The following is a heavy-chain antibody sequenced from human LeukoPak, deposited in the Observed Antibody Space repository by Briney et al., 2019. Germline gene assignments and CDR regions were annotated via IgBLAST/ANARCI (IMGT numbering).Heavy chain of an antibody. CDR3: AELGITMIGGV. V-gene: IGHV1-46*01. Sequence: ASVKVSCKASGYTFTSYFIRWVRQAPRQGLEWMGIINPSGGSTSYAQKFQGRVTMTRDTSTSTVYMELSSLRSEDTAVYYCAELGITMIGGVWGKGTTVTISS. D-gene: IGHD3-10*02. J-gene: IGHJ6*04. CDR2: INPSGGST. CDR1: GYTFTSYF.